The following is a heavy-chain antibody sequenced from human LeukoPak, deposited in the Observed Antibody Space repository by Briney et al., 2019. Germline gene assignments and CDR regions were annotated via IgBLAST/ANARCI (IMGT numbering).Heavy chain of an antibody. CDR1: GYTFTGYY. Sequence: ASVKVSCKASGYTFTGYYMHWVRQAPGQGLEWMGWINPNSGGTNYAQKFQGRVTMTRDTSISTAYMELSRLRSEDTAMYYCARIRSYGYEGDFWGQGILVTVSS. CDR2: INPNSGGT. D-gene: IGHD5-18*01. J-gene: IGHJ4*02. V-gene: IGHV1-2*02. CDR3: ARIRSYGYEGDF.